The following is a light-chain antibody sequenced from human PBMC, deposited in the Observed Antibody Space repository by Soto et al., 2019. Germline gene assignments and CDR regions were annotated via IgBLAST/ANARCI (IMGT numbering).Light chain of an antibody. V-gene: IGKV3-15*01. CDR3: QQYNNWPPYT. J-gene: IGKJ2*01. CDR1: QSLSTN. Sequence: EIVMTQSPATLSVSPGERPTLSCRASQSLSTNLAWYQQKPGQAPRLLIYGASTRATGIPARFSGSGSGTEFTLTISSLQSEDFAVYYCQQYNNWPPYTFGQGTKLEIK. CDR2: GAS.